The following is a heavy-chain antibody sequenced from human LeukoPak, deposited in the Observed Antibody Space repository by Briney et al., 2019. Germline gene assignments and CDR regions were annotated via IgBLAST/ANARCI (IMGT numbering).Heavy chain of an antibody. CDR3: ARDSSGYYFFDY. D-gene: IGHD3-22*01. V-gene: IGHV4-4*07. CDR1: GRSISSYY. J-gene: IGHJ4*02. CDR2: IYTSEST. Sequence: SETLSLTCTVSGRSISSYYWSWIRQPAGKGLAWIGRIYTSESTNYNPSLKSRVTMSVDTSKNQLSLKLSSVTAADTAVYYCARDSSGYYFFDYWGQGTLVTVSS.